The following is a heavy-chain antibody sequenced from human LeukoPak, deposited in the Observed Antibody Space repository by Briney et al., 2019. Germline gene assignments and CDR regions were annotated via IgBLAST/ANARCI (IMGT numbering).Heavy chain of an antibody. CDR3: ARVDYSSSYWFDP. J-gene: IGHJ5*02. Sequence: SETLSLTCTVSGGSISSSSYYWGWIRQPPGKGLEWIGSIYYSGSTYYNPSLRSRVTISVDTSKNQFSLKLSSVTAADTAVYYCARVDYSSSYWFDPWGQGALVTVSS. D-gene: IGHD6-13*01. V-gene: IGHV4-39*07. CDR1: GGSISSSSYY. CDR2: IYYSGST.